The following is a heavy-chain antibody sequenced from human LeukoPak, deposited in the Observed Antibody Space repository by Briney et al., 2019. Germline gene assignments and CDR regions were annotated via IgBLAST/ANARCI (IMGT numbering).Heavy chain of an antibody. CDR2: ISSSGSTI. Sequence: GGSLRLSCAASGFTFSRYEMNWLRHAPEKGLEWISYISSSGSTIHYADSVKGRFTISRDNARNSLYLQMNSLRAEDTAVYYCARDKPIDHWGQGTLVTVTS. V-gene: IGHV3-48*03. CDR1: GFTFSRYE. CDR3: ARDKPIDH. J-gene: IGHJ4*02. D-gene: IGHD3-16*01.